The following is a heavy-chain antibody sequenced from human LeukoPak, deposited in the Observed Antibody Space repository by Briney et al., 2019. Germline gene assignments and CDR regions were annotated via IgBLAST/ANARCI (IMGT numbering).Heavy chain of an antibody. V-gene: IGHV1-2*02. J-gene: IGHJ4*02. D-gene: IGHD2-2*01. CDR2: ISPNSGGT. CDR1: GYTFTGYY. Sequence: ASVKVSCKASGYTFTGYYMHWVRQAPGQGLEWMGWISPNSGGTNYAHNFQGRVTMTRDTSISTGCMELRSLRYDDTAIYYCARGPPPVAKVATVLNYWGQGTLVTVSS. CDR3: ARGPPPVAKVATVLNY.